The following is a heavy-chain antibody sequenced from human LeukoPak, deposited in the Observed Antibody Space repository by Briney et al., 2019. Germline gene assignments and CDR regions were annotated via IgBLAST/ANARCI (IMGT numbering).Heavy chain of an antibody. CDR2: FVPEDGET. J-gene: IGHJ4*02. CDR3: ATLLGETHFFDY. V-gene: IGHV1-24*01. Sequence: ASVKVSCKVSGTYTLIELSMHWVRQAPGKGLEWMGGFVPEDGETIYAQKFKGRVTMTEDTSTDTAYMDLSSLRSEDTAVYYCATLLGETHFFDYWGQGTLVTVSS. D-gene: IGHD1-26*01. CDR1: GTYTLIELS.